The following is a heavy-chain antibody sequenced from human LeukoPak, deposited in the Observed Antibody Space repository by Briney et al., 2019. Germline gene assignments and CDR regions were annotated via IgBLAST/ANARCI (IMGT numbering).Heavy chain of an antibody. V-gene: IGHV4-4*09. J-gene: IGHJ6*03. CDR2: IESTGRL. CDR1: GGSISGHW. CDR3: ARPPVTQAGDYHYHYIHV. Sequence: PSETLSLTCTVSGGSISGHWWSWIRRPPGKGLEWLGDIESTGRLNDSPSLRSRVTLSVDTSKNQFSLEVSSVTAADTAVYYCARPPVTQAGDYHYHYIHVWGKGITVTVS. D-gene: IGHD2-21*01.